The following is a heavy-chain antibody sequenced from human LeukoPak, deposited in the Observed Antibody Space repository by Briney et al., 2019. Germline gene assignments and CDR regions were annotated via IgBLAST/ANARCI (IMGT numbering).Heavy chain of an antibody. J-gene: IGHJ4*02. D-gene: IGHD1-26*01. CDR3: AKHDLHVLRELVY. CDR1: GFTFSSYA. CDR2: ISGSGGST. V-gene: IGHV3-23*01. Sequence: PGGSLRLPCAASGFTFSSYAMSWVRQAPGKGLEWVSAISGSGGSTHYADSVKGRFTISRDNSKNTLYLQMNSLRAEDTAVYYCAKHDLHVLRELVYWGQGTLVTVSS.